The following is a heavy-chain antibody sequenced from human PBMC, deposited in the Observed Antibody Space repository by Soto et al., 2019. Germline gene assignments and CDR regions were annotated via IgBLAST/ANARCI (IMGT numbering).Heavy chain of an antibody. CDR3: ARDYYYYGMAV. CDR2: INHIGST. J-gene: IGHJ6*02. V-gene: IGHV4-34*01. CDR1: GGSFSGYY. Sequence: SETLSLTCAVYGGSFSGYYWSWIRQPPGKGLEWIGEINHIGSTNYNPSLKSRVTISVDTSKNQFSLKLSSVTAADTAVYYCARDYYYYGMAVWGQGTTVTVSS.